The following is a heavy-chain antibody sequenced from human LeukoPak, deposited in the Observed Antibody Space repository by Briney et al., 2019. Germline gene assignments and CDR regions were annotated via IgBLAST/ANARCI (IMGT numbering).Heavy chain of an antibody. CDR3: ARGPLGYSGYDQGSFDY. CDR2: ISSSSSYT. Sequence: GGSLRLSCAASGFIFSYYYMSWLRQVPGKGLECVSYISSSSSYTNYADTVKGRFTISRENAKNSLYLQMNSLRAEDTAVYYCARGPLGYSGYDQGSFDYWGQGTLVTVSS. J-gene: IGHJ4*02. V-gene: IGHV3-11*06. CDR1: GFIFSYYY. D-gene: IGHD5-12*01.